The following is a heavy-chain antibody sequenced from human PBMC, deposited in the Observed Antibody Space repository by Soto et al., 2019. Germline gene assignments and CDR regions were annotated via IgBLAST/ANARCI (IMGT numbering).Heavy chain of an antibody. CDR3: ATGGYYPDY. J-gene: IGHJ4*02. Sequence: EVQLVESGGGWVRTGESLGLSCAGSGFTFSDPWINWVRQPPGRGLGWVGGVKSKTHGGTTDYAAPLKGRFTISRDDSENTVFLQMNSLKTEDTAVYYCATGGYYPDYWGQGTLVTVSS. D-gene: IGHD3-10*01. V-gene: IGHV3-15*01. CDR2: VKSKTHGGTT. CDR1: GFTFSDPW.